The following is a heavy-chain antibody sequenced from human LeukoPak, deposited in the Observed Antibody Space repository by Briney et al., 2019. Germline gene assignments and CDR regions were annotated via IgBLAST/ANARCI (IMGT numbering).Heavy chain of an antibody. CDR1: GFTFSSYE. J-gene: IGHJ6*03. V-gene: IGHV3-48*03. Sequence: GGSLRLSCAASGFTFSSYEMNWVRQAPGKGLEWVSYISSSGSTIYYADSVKGRFTISRDNSKNTLYLQMNSLRAEDTALYYCAKDGYSSGWSPYYYYYMDVWGKGTTVTVSS. CDR2: ISSSGSTI. CDR3: AKDGYSSGWSPYYYYYMDV. D-gene: IGHD6-19*01.